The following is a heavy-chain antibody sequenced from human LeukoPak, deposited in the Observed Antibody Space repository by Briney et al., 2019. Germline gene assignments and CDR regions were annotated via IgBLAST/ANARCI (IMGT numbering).Heavy chain of an antibody. V-gene: IGHV4-34*01. J-gene: IGHJ5*02. CDR1: GGSFSGYY. D-gene: IGHD3-10*01. CDR3: ARGRSYGSGRYWFDP. CDR2: INQSGST. Sequence: SETLSLTRAVYGGSFSGYYWSWIRQPPGKGLEWIGEINQSGSTNYNPSLKSRVTTSVDTSKNQFSLKLRSVTAADTAVYYCARGRSYGSGRYWFDPWGQGALVTVSS.